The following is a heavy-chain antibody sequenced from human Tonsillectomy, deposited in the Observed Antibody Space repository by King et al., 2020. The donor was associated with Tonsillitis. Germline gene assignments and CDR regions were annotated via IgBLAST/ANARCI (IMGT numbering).Heavy chain of an antibody. J-gene: IGHJ1*01. D-gene: IGHD4-17*01. Sequence: VQLVESGGGVVQPGRSLRLSCEASGFTFFSYGIHWVRQAPGKGLEGVALISYDGSKKFYADSVKGRFTISRDNSKNTLYLQMSRLRVEDTAVYYFARDPYGDNAEYCLNWGQGTLVTVSS. CDR1: GFTFFSYG. CDR3: ARDPYGDNAEYCLN. CDR2: ISYDGSKK. V-gene: IGHV3-33*08.